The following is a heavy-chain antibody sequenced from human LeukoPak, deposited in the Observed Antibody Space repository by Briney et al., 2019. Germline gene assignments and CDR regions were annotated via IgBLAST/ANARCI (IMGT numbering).Heavy chain of an antibody. D-gene: IGHD3-16*01. CDR3: ARALSHCLDY. J-gene: IGHJ4*02. CDR1: GINFSNYW. V-gene: IGHV3-7*01. CDR2: IKHDGSEK. Sequence: LGGSLRLSCVVSGINFSNYWMNWVRQAPGKGLEWVTNIKHDGSEKYYVDSVKGRFSISRDNAKKSLYLQMNSLRAEDTAVYYCARALSHCLDYWGQGTLVTVSS.